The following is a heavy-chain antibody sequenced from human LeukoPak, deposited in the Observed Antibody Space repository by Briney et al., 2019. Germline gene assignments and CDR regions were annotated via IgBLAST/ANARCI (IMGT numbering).Heavy chain of an antibody. CDR1: GFTFSDYG. V-gene: IGHV3-30*03. J-gene: IGHJ4*02. Sequence: GGSLRLSCAPSGFTFSDYGMHWVRQAPGKGLEWVAVISYDANNKYYADSVKGRFTISRDNSKNTLYLQMNSLRAEDTAVYYCARERELRPPYFDYWGEGTLVTVSS. CDR2: ISYDANNK. D-gene: IGHD1-26*01. CDR3: ARERELRPPYFDY.